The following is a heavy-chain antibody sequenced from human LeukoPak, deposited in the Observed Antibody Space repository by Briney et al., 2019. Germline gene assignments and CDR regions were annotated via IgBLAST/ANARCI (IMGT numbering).Heavy chain of an antibody. CDR2: ISGSGGST. J-gene: IGHJ4*02. CDR1: GFTFSSYA. D-gene: IGHD6-19*01. Sequence: PGRSLRLSCAASGFTFSSYAMNWVRQAAGKGLEWVSGISGSGGSTYYADSVKGRFTISRDNSKNTLYLQMNSLRAEDTAVYYCAKARGWFLDYWGQGTLVTVSS. V-gene: IGHV3-23*01. CDR3: AKARGWFLDY.